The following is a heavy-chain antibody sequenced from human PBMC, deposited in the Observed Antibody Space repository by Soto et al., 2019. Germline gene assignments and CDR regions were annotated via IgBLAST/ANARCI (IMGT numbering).Heavy chain of an antibody. J-gene: IGHJ4*02. V-gene: IGHV4-39*01. CDR3: ASLEWFGELSNY. CDR1: GGSISSSSYY. CDR2: IYYSGST. Sequence: SETLSLTCTVSGGSISSSSYYWGWIRQPPGKGLEWIGSIYYSGSTYYNPSLKSRVTISVDTSKNQFSLKLSSVTATDTAVYYCASLEWFGELSNYWGQGTLVTVSS. D-gene: IGHD3-10*01.